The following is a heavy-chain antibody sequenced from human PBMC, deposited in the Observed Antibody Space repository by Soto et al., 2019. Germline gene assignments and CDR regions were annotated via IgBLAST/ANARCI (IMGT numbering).Heavy chain of an antibody. J-gene: IGHJ6*02. CDR1: GITFSTYN. D-gene: IGHD3-3*01. Sequence: VSLRLSCVASGITFSTYNMNWVRQAAGKGLEWVSHISSSSSTIHYADSVKGRFTISRDNAKNSLYLQMNSLRAEDTAVYYCARDSVYYDFWSGYPVGYYGMDVWGQGTTVTVSS. CDR3: ARDSVYYDFWSGYPVGYYGMDV. V-gene: IGHV3-48*01. CDR2: ISSSSSTI.